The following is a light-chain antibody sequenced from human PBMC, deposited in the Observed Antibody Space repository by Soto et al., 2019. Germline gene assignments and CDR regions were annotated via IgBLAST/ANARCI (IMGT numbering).Light chain of an antibody. V-gene: IGKV3-20*01. CDR1: QSVSSSY. Sequence: EIVLTQSPGTLSLSPGERATLSCRASQSVSSSYLAWYQQKPGQAPRLLIYGASSRATGIPDRFSGSGSGTDFNLTISRREPEDFAVYYCQQFGSSPKTFGQGTKVE. CDR3: QQFGSSPKT. CDR2: GAS. J-gene: IGKJ1*01.